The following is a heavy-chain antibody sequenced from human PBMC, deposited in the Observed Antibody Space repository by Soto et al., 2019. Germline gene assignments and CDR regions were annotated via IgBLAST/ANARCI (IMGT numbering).Heavy chain of an antibody. CDR2: IFYSDSF. CDR3: ARAPETPPLFGVVRPYFFDF. J-gene: IGHJ4*02. CDR1: GGSISSGGSY. D-gene: IGHD3-3*01. V-gene: IGHV4-31*03. Sequence: QVQLQESGPGLVKSSQTLSLTCTVSGGSISSGGSYWSWIRQRPGKGLEWIGYIFYSDSFYYTPSLKGRVVILADTSKNQFTLKLSSVPDADTAVYYCARAPETPPLFGVVRPYFFDFWGQGTLVTVSS.